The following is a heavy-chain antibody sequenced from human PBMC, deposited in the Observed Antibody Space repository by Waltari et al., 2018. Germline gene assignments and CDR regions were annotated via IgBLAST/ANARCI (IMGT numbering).Heavy chain of an antibody. CDR3: ARQGGYINVWWEDYWYFDH. Sequence: QVHLQVSGPGLVTPAETLSLTCAVSDYSISSGFYWGWIRQPPGKGLEWIGSINHSGSTFYNTSLKSRVTISVDTALNHFSLKLNSVTATDTAVYYCARQGGYINVWWEDYWYFDHWGRGTLVTVSS. CDR2: INHSGST. CDR1: DYSISSGFY. D-gene: IGHD1-26*01. V-gene: IGHV4-38-2*01. J-gene: IGHJ2*01.